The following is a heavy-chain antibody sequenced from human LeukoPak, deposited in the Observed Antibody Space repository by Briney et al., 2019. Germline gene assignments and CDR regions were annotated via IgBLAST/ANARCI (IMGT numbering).Heavy chain of an antibody. J-gene: IGHJ4*02. V-gene: IGHV4-61*02. CDR1: GGSISSGSYY. Sequence: KASQTLSLTCTVSGGSISSGSYYWSWIRQPAGKGLEWIGRIYTSGSTNYNPSLKSRVTISVDTSKNQFSLKLSSVTAADTAVYYCEREFYSSGWETSYFDYWGQGTLVTVSS. CDR2: IYTSGST. D-gene: IGHD6-19*01. CDR3: EREFYSSGWETSYFDY.